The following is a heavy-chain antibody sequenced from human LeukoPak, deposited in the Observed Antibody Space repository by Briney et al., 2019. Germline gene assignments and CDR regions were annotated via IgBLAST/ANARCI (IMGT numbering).Heavy chain of an antibody. V-gene: IGHV1-2*02. J-gene: IGHJ4*02. CDR3: ARGPVLRFLEWCVDF. CDR2: INPNSGGT. CDR1: GYTFTGYY. D-gene: IGHD3-3*01. Sequence: ASVKVSCKASGYTFTGYYMHWVRQAPGQGLEWMGWINPNSGGTNYAQKFQGRVTMTRDTSISTAYMELSRLRSDDTAVYYCARGPVLRFLEWCVDFWGQGTLVTVSS.